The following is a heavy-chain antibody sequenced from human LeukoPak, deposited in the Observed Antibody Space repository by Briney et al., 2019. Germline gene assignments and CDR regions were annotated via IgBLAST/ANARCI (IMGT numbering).Heavy chain of an antibody. CDR3: ARQVPTLGYCSSTSCYGFDY. V-gene: IGHV1-69*13. D-gene: IGHD2-2*01. Sequence: SVKVSCKASGGTFSSYAISWVRQAPGQGLEWMGGITPIFGTANYAQKFQGRVTITADESTSTAYMELSSLRSEDTAVYYCARQVPTLGYCSSTSCYGFDYWGQGTLVTVSS. CDR2: ITPIFGTA. J-gene: IGHJ4*02. CDR1: GGTFSSYA.